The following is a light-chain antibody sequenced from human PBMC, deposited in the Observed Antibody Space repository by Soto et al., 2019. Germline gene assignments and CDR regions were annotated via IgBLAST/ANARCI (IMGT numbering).Light chain of an antibody. V-gene: IGLV1-44*01. CDR2: SHN. Sequence: QSVLTQPPSASGTPGQRVTISCSGSSSNIGSNTVNWYQQLPGTAPKLLIYSHNQRPSGVPDRFSGSKSGTSASLAISGLQSEAEADYYCAAWDASLNGWVFGGGTKVTVL. CDR1: SSNIGSNT. CDR3: AAWDASLNGWV. J-gene: IGLJ3*02.